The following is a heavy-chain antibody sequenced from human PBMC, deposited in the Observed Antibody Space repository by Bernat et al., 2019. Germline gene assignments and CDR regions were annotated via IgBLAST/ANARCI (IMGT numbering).Heavy chain of an antibody. CDR2: ISGSGGST. Sequence: EVQLLESGGGLVQPGGSLRLSCAASGFTFSSYAMSWVRQAPGKGLEWVSAISGSGGSTYYADSVKGRFTISRDNSKNTLYLQMNSLRAEDTAVYYSANPPGGYYYDSSGLPNPFDYWGQGTLVTVSS. V-gene: IGHV3-23*01. CDR3: ANPPGGYYYDSSGLPNPFDY. J-gene: IGHJ4*02. CDR1: GFTFSSYA. D-gene: IGHD3-22*01.